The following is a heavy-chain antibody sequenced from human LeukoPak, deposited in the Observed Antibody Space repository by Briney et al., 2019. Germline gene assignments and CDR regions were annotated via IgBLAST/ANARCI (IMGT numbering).Heavy chain of an antibody. J-gene: IGHJ5*02. CDR3: ARDRNDFWSGYYNWFDP. V-gene: IGHV1-2*06. CDR2: INPNNGGT. Sequence: ASVKVSCKASGYTFTGYYMHWVRQAPGQGLEWMGRINPNNGGTNYAQKFQGRVTMTRDTSISTAYMELSRLRSDDTAVYYCARDRNDFWSGYYNWFDPWGQGTLVTVSS. D-gene: IGHD3-3*01. CDR1: GYTFTGYY.